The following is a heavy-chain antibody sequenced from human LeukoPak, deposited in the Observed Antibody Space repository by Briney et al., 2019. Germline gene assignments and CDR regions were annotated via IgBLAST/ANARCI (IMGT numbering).Heavy chain of an antibody. V-gene: IGHV3-33*01. D-gene: IGHD6-25*01. J-gene: IGHJ5*02. CDR2: IWYDGSNK. CDR1: GFTFSSYG. Sequence: GGSLRLSCAASGFTFSSYGMHWVRQAPGEGLEWVAVIWYDGSNKYYADSVKGRFTISRDNSKNTLYLQMNSLRAEDTAVYYCARDPYSSGVNWFDPWGQGTLVTVSS. CDR3: ARDPYSSGVNWFDP.